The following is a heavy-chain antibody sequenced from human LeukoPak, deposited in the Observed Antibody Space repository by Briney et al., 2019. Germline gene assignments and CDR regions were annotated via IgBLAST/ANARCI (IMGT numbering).Heavy chain of an antibody. CDR1: GGSISSYY. CDR3: ASTMVRGGFFFDY. CDR2: IYYSGCT. J-gene: IGHJ4*02. Sequence: PSETLSLTCTVSGGSISSYYWSWIRQPPGKGLEWIGYIYYSGCTNYNPSLKSRVTISVDTSKNQFSLKLSSVTAADTAVYCCASTMVRGGFFFDYWGQGTLVTVSS. D-gene: IGHD3-10*01. V-gene: IGHV4-59*08.